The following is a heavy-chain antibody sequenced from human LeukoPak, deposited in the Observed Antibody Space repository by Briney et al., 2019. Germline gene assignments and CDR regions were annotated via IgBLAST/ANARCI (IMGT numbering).Heavy chain of an antibody. V-gene: IGHV5-10-1*01. CDR3: ARLPTTKGAAAGTGY. CDR2: IDPSDSYT. D-gene: IGHD6-13*01. Sequence: GESLKISCQGSGYSFTSYWISWVRQMPGEGLEWMGRIDPSDSYTNYSPSFQGHVTISADKPISTAYLQWSSLKASDTAMYYCARLPTTKGAAAGTGYWGQGTLVTVSS. CDR1: GYSFTSYW. J-gene: IGHJ4*02.